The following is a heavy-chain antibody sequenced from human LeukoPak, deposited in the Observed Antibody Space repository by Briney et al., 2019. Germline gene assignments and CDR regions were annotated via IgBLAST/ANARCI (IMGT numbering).Heavy chain of an antibody. CDR2: ISHDGRTK. Sequence: GGSLRLSCAASGSTFSNYGMHWVRQAPGKGLEWVAVISHDGRTKYYADSVKGRFTISRDNSKNTLYLQMNSLRAEDTAVYYRAKDHDPDTAMVYYFDYWGQGTLVTVSS. J-gene: IGHJ4*02. V-gene: IGHV3-30*18. D-gene: IGHD5-18*01. CDR1: GSTFSNYG. CDR3: AKDHDPDTAMVYYFDY.